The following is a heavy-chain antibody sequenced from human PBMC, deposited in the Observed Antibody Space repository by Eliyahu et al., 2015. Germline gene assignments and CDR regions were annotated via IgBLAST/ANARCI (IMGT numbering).Heavy chain of an antibody. CDR2: ISGGGGNT. CDR3: AASSGFISADY. D-gene: IGHD3-3*02. Sequence: EVQLLESGGDLVQPGGSLXLXCXGSGFTFINYAMPWVRQAPGKGLEWVSAISGGGGNTYSADSVKGRFTISRDNSKNTLYLQMNNLQAEDTAVYYCAASSGFISADYWGQGALVTVSS. V-gene: IGHV3-23*01. J-gene: IGHJ4*02. CDR1: GFTFINYA.